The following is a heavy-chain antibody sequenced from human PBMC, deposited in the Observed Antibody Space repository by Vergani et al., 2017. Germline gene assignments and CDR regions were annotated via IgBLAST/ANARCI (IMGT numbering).Heavy chain of an antibody. CDR2: INGDGIRT. Sequence: EVQLVESGGGLVQPGASLRLSCAASGLTFSAYWMYWVRQTPGKGLVWISRINGDGIRTTYADSVEGRFTISRDNAKNTLYLQMDSLRAEDTAVYYCAKGSSGWYDSFYFDYWGQGTLVTVSS. D-gene: IGHD6-19*01. CDR3: AKGSSGWYDSFYFDY. V-gene: IGHV3-74*01. CDR1: GLTFSAYW. J-gene: IGHJ4*02.